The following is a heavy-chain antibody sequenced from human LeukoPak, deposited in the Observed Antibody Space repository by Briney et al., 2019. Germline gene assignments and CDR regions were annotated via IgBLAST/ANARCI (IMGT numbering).Heavy chain of an antibody. CDR3: ATRGYNWNHDY. Sequence: ASEKVSCKVSGYTLTELSMHWVRQAPGEGLEWMGGFDPEDGEAIYAQKFQGRVTMTEDTSTDTAYMELSSLRSEDTAVYYCATRGYNWNHDYWGEGTLVTVSS. J-gene: IGHJ4*02. D-gene: IGHD1-20*01. V-gene: IGHV1-24*01. CDR2: FDPEDGEA. CDR1: GYTLTELS.